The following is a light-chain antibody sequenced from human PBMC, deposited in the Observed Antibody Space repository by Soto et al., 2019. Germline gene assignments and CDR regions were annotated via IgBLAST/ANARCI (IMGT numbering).Light chain of an antibody. V-gene: IGKV3-20*01. CDR1: QSLTNIF. CDR2: DTS. CDR3: QQHGTSEII. Sequence: EFVLTESPGTLSLSPGERATLSCRASQSLTNIFISCYQQRPVQAPRLLIYDTSSRASCIPDRFSGSGSVTDFTLTISRLETEEFAVFYCQQHGTSEIILGQGTRLEI. J-gene: IGKJ5*01.